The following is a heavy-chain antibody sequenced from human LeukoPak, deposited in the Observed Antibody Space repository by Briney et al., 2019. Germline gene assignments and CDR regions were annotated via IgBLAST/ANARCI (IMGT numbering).Heavy chain of an antibody. CDR2: ISAYNGNT. J-gene: IGHJ3*02. V-gene: IGHV1-18*01. D-gene: IGHD2-21*02. CDR3: ARKDMVTATDAFDI. Sequence: ASVKVSCKASGYTFTSYGISWVRQVPGQGLEWMGWISAYNGNTNYAQKLQGRVTMTTDTSTSTAYMELRSLRSDDTAVYYCARKDMVTATDAFDIWGQGTMVTVSS. CDR1: GYTFTSYG.